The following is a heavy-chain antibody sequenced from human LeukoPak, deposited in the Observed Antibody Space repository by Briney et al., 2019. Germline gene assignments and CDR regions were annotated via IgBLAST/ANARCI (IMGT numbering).Heavy chain of an antibody. J-gene: IGHJ5*02. CDR3: AKKRDWFDP. CDR2: IYYTGNT. Sequence: SETLSLTCTVSGGSISGYYWTWIRQPPGKGLEWIGYIYYTGNTNYNPSLKSRVTISVDTSKNQFSLRLSSVTAADTAVYYCAKKRDWFDPWGQGTLVTVSS. CDR1: GGSISGYY. V-gene: IGHV4-59*03.